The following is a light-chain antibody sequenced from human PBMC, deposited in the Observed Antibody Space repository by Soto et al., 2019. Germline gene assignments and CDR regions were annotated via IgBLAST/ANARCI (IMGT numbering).Light chain of an antibody. CDR2: EVS. Sequence: LTQAASVSGSPGQSITIACTGTSSDVGGYNYVSWYQQHPGKAPKLMIYEVSNRPSGVSNRFSGSKSGNTASLTISGLQAEDEADYYCRSYTSSSTLVFGGGTKVTVL. V-gene: IGLV2-14*01. J-gene: IGLJ2*01. CDR1: SSDVGGYNY. CDR3: RSYTSSSTLV.